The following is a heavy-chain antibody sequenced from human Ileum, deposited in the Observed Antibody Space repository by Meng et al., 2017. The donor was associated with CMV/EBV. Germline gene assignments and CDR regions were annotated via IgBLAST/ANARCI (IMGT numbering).Heavy chain of an antibody. V-gene: IGHV4-4*07. Sequence: QVRGLGTSVLHPSQPLSPTWSGSGGSHTRCYCTWLGQRAGWRLERIGRGNPTGTTDDKPSLRSLVRMSLDKSKNQFSLKLTSVTAADKAGYYCAWADARGVPADLWGQGTLVTVSS. CDR2: GNPTGTT. CDR3: AWADARGVPADL. CDR1: GGSHTRCY. D-gene: IGHD3-10*01. J-gene: IGHJ5*02.